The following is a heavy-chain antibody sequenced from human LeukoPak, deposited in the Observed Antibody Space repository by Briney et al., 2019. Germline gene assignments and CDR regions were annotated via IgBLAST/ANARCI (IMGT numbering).Heavy chain of an antibody. CDR2: ISSNGGST. CDR1: GFTFSSYA. V-gene: IGHV3-64*01. J-gene: IGHJ6*02. D-gene: IGHD3-22*01. Sequence: GGSLRLSCAASGFTFSSYAMHWVRQAPGKGLEYVSAISSNGGSTYYANSVKGRFTISRDNSKNTLYRQMGSLRAEDMAVYYCARDSDSSGYYYGMDVWGQGTTVTVSS. CDR3: ARDSDSSGYYYGMDV.